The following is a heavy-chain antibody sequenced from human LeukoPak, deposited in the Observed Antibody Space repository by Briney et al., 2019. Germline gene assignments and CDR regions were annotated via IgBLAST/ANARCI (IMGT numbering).Heavy chain of an antibody. D-gene: IGHD1-26*01. V-gene: IGHV3-30*04. CDR2: ISYDGSNK. J-gene: IGHJ4*02. Sequence: PGGSLRLSCAASGFSFSNYEMNWVCQAPGKGLEWVAVISYDGSNKYYADSVKGRFTISRDNSKNTLYLQMNSPRAEDTAVYYCAREFREWEPNDYWGQGALVTVSS. CDR1: GFSFSNYE. CDR3: AREFREWEPNDY.